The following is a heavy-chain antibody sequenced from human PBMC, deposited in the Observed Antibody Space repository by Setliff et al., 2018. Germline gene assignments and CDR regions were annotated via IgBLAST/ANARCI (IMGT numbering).Heavy chain of an antibody. Sequence: VASVKVSCKASGGTFSSYAISWVRQAPGQGLEWMGGIIPYSDDTHYAQNFQGRITITMDTSISTVYMELSSLRSDDTAVYYCARSNYDFWSGYPNWFDPWGQGSLVTVSS. CDR2: IIPYSDDT. J-gene: IGHJ5*02. CDR1: GGTFSSYA. D-gene: IGHD3-3*01. V-gene: IGHV1-2*02. CDR3: ARSNYDFWSGYPNWFDP.